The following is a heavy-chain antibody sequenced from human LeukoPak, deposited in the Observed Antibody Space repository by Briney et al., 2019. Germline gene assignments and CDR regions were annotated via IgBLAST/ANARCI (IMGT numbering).Heavy chain of an antibody. J-gene: IGHJ5*02. V-gene: IGHV1-18*01. D-gene: IGHD2-2*02. Sequence: ASVKVSCTASGYTFTSYGISWVRQAPGQGLEWMGWISAYNGNTNYAQKLQGRVTMTTDTSTSTAYMELRSLRSDGTAVYYCAREDCSSTSCYKFDPWGQGTLVTVSS. CDR3: AREDCSSTSCYKFDP. CDR1: GYTFTSYG. CDR2: ISAYNGNT.